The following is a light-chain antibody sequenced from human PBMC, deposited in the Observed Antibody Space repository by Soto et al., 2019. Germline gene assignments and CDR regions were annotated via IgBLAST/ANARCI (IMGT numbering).Light chain of an antibody. CDR2: AAS. CDR1: QSISSH. CDR3: QQSYSNSIS. J-gene: IGKJ5*01. V-gene: IGKV1-39*01. Sequence: DIQMTQSPSSLSACIGDRVTITCRASQSISSHLYWFQQKPGQAPKLLIYAASSLQSGVPSRFSSSGSGTDFTLTISSLQSEDFATYYCQQSYSNSISFGQGTRLEIK.